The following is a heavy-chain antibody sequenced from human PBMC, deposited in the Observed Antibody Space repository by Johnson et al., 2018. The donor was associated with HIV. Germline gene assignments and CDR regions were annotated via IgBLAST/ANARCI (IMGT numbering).Heavy chain of an antibody. V-gene: IGHV3-30*14. Sequence: QVQLVESGGGVVQPGRSLRLSCAASGFTFSSYAMHWVRQAPGKGLEWVAVISYDGSNTYYADSVKGRFTISRDNSKNTLYLQMNSLRAEDTAVYYCAREATGSYDAFDIWGQGTMVTVSS. CDR3: AREATGSYDAFDI. J-gene: IGHJ3*02. D-gene: IGHD6-6*01. CDR2: ISYDGSNT. CDR1: GFTFSSYA.